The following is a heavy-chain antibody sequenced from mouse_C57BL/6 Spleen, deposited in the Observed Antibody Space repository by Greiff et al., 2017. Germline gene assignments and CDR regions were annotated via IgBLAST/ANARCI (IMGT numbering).Heavy chain of an antibody. D-gene: IGHD2-2*01. CDR3: AMGGYDERGAAWFAY. CDR2: INPNNGGT. CDR1: GYTFTDYY. Sequence: LVKPGASVKISCKASGYTFTDYYMNWVKQSHGKSLEWIGDINPNNGGTSYNQKFKGKATLTVDKSSSTAYMELRSLTSEDSAVYYCAMGGYDERGAAWFAYWGQGTLVTVSA. V-gene: IGHV1-26*01. J-gene: IGHJ3*01.